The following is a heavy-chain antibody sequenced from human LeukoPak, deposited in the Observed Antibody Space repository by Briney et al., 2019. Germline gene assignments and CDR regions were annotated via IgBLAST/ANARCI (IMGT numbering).Heavy chain of an antibody. CDR2: ISGSGGST. CDR1: GFTFSSYA. CDR3: AKDGNYYDSSGYYRINNWFDP. Sequence: GGSLRLSCAASGFTFSSYAMSWVRQAPGKGLEWVSAISGSGGSTYYADSVKGRFTISRDNSKNTLYLQMNSLRAEDTAVYYCAKDGNYYDSSGYYRINNWFDPWGQGTLVTVSS. V-gene: IGHV3-23*01. J-gene: IGHJ5*02. D-gene: IGHD3-22*01.